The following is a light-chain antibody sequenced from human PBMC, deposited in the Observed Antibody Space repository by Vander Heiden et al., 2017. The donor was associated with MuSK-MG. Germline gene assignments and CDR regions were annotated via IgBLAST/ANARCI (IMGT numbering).Light chain of an antibody. CDR3: QQSYSTPVT. J-gene: IGKJ4*01. Sequence: DIQMTQSPSSLSASVGDRVTITCRASQSISSYLNWYQQKPGKAPKLLIDAASSLQSGVPSRFSGSGSGTDFTLTISSLQPEDVATDYCQQSYSTPVTFGGGTKVEIK. CDR1: QSISSY. V-gene: IGKV1-39*01. CDR2: AAS.